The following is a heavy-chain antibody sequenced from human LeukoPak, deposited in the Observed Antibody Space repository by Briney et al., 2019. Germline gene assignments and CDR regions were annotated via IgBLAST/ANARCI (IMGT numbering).Heavy chain of an antibody. CDR2: ISSSGGST. CDR3: ARGPYFDSSGDY. Sequence: GGSLRLSCAASGFTFSSYAMSWVRQAPGKGLEWVSAISSSGGSTYYADSVKGRFTVSRDNSKNTLYLQMNSLRAEDTAVYYCARGPYFDSSGDYWGQGTLVTVPS. J-gene: IGHJ4*02. CDR1: GFTFSSYA. V-gene: IGHV3-23*01. D-gene: IGHD3-22*01.